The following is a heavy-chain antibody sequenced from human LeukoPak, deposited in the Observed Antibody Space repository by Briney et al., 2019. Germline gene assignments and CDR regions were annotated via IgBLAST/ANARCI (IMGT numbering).Heavy chain of an antibody. Sequence: PGGSLRLSCAASGFTFVDYGMSWVRQAPGKGLEWVSGINWNGGATGYVDSLKGRFTISRDNAKNSLYLQMNSLRAEDTALYYCARSDSSGYYYYFDYWGQGTLVTVSS. CDR1: GFTFVDYG. CDR3: ARSDSSGYYYYFDY. CDR2: INWNGGAT. V-gene: IGHV3-20*04. D-gene: IGHD3-22*01. J-gene: IGHJ4*02.